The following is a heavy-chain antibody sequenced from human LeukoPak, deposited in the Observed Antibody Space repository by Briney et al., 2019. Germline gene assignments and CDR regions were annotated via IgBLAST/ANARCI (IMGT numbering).Heavy chain of an antibody. CDR2: IRYDGSNK. CDR1: GFIFSNYG. Sequence: GGSLRLSCAASGFIFSNYGMHWVRQAPGKGLEWVAFIRYDGSNKYYADSVKGRFTISRDNSKNTPYLQMNSLRAEDTAVYYCARGYDIVESPEGHDVFDIWGQGTLVTVSS. J-gene: IGHJ3*02. D-gene: IGHD2-21*01. V-gene: IGHV3-30*02. CDR3: ARGYDIVESPEGHDVFDI.